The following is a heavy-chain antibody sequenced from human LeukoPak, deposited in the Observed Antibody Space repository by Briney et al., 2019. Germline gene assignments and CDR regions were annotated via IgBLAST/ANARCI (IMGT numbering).Heavy chain of an antibody. CDR3: ARDGNSPADY. Sequence: GMSLRLSCAVPGFGFSSSVMQWIRQGQGKGLEWVAVISHDGSDKFYADSVKGRFTISRDNSNNILYLQMNNLRPEDTAVYYCARDGNSPADYWGQGTLVTVSS. CDR1: GFGFSSSV. J-gene: IGHJ4*02. V-gene: IGHV3-30*03. CDR2: ISHDGSDK. D-gene: IGHD4-23*01.